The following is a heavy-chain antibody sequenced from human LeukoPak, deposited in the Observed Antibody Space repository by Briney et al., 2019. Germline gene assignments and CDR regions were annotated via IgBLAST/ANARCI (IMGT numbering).Heavy chain of an antibody. V-gene: IGHV4-59*01. CDR1: GGSISSYY. D-gene: IGHD5-18*01. CDR2: IYYSGST. J-gene: IGHJ4*02. Sequence: SETLSLTCTVSGGSISSYYWSWIRQPPGKGLEWIGYIYYSGSTNYNPSLKSRVTISVDTSKNQFSLKLSSVTAADTAVYYCARGAQLWPFDYWGQGTLVTVSS. CDR3: ARGAQLWPFDY.